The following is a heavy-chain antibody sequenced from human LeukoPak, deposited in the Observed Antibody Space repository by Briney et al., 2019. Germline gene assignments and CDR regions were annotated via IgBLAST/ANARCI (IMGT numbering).Heavy chain of an antibody. V-gene: IGHV3-21*01. D-gene: IGHD2-2*01. CDR2: ITTSTTVPHI. Sequence: GRSLRLSCAASGFTFDDYAMHWVRQAPGRGLEWVSSITTSTTVPHIFYADSVTARFTISRDNAANSLFLQINSLRAEDTAVYYCARALGDQPDYYYGMAVWGQGTTVTVSS. J-gene: IGHJ6*02. CDR3: ARALGDQPDYYYGMAV. CDR1: GFTFDDYA.